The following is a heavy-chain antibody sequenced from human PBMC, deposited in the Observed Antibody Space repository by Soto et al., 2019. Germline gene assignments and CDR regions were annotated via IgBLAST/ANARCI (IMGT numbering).Heavy chain of an antibody. Sequence: GGSLRLSCAASGFTFSSYAMSWVRQAPGKGLEWVSAISGSGGSTYYADSVKGRFTISRDNSKNTLYLQMNSLRAEDTAVYYCAKDRGPLLWFGELDTMDAFDIWGQGTMVTVSS. J-gene: IGHJ3*02. CDR1: GFTFSSYA. D-gene: IGHD3-10*01. CDR2: ISGSGGST. CDR3: AKDRGPLLWFGELDTMDAFDI. V-gene: IGHV3-23*01.